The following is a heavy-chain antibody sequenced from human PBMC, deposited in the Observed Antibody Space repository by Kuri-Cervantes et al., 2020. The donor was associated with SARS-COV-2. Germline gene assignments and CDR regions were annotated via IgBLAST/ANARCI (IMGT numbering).Heavy chain of an antibody. D-gene: IGHD2-15*01. Sequence: GESLKISCAASGFTFSSYSMNWVRQAPGKGLEWVSYISSSSSTIYYADSVKGRFTISRDNAKNSLYLQMNSLRAEDTAVYYCATRPTPRYDEAFDIWGQGTMVTVSS. J-gene: IGHJ3*02. V-gene: IGHV3-48*01. CDR3: ATRPTPRYDEAFDI. CDR1: GFTFSSYS. CDR2: ISSSSSTI.